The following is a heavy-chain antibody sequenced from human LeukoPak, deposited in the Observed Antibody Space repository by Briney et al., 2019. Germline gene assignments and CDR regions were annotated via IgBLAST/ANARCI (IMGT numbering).Heavy chain of an antibody. J-gene: IGHJ5*02. CDR3: ARRSQITMIRNWFDP. Sequence: PSETLSLTCTVSGGSISSSSYYWGWIRQPPGKGLEWIGSIYYSGSTYYNPSLKSRVTISVDTSKNQFPLKLSSVTAADTAVYYCARRSQITMIRNWFDPWGQGTLVTVSS. V-gene: IGHV4-39*06. CDR1: GGSISSSSYY. CDR2: IYYSGST. D-gene: IGHD3-10*01.